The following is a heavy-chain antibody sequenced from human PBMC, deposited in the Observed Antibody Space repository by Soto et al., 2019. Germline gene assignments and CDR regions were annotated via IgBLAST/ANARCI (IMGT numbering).Heavy chain of an antibody. CDR2: IWDDGNKK. D-gene: IGHD2-21*01. V-gene: IGHV3-33*01. Sequence: PVGSLRLSCAASGFTFNSYGMYWVRQAPGKGLEWVTNIWDDGNKKYYAESVKGRFTVSRDNSKNMLYLQMNSLTAEDTAVYYCARDKGAAILHLLYWGQGTLVTVSS. CDR3: ARDKGAAILHLLY. CDR1: GFTFNSYG. J-gene: IGHJ4*02.